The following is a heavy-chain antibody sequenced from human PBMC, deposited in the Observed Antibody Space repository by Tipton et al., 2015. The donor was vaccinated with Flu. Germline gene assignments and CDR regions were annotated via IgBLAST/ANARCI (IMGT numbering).Heavy chain of an antibody. CDR1: GGSISSYY. J-gene: IGHJ6*03. CDR3: ARETEDCSSTSCYGADYYYYYMDV. CDR2: IYYSGST. V-gene: IGHV4-59*12. Sequence: TLSLTCTVSGGSISSYYWSWIRQPPGKGLEWIGYIYYSGSTNYNPSLKSRVTISVDTSKNQFSLKLSSVTAADTAVYYCARETEDCSSTSCYGADYYYYYMDVWGKGTTVTVSS. D-gene: IGHD2-2*01.